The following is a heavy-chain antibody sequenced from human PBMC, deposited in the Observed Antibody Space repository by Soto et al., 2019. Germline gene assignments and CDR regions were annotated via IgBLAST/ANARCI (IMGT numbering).Heavy chain of an antibody. CDR2: IFSDNER. J-gene: IGHJ6*02. V-gene: IGHV2-26*01. D-gene: IGHD4-17*01. Sequence: SGPTLVNPTETLTLTCTVSGFSLTTGKMGVSWIRQPPGKALEWLAHIFSDNERSYSTSLQGRLTISKDTSGSQVVLSMTNVDPVDTVTYYCARMNVDSYQFYYAMDVWGQGTTVTVS. CDR1: GFSLTTGKMG. CDR3: ARMNVDSYQFYYAMDV.